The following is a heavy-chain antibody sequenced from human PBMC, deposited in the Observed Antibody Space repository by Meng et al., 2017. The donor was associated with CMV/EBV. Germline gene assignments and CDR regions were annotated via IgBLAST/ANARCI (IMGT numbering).Heavy chain of an antibody. Sequence: GGSLRLSCAASGFTFSSYGMHWVRQAPGKGLEWVSAISGSGGSTYYADSVKGRFTISRDNSKNTLYLQMNSLRAEDTAVYYCATETIFGVASYGMDVWGQGTTVTVSS. V-gene: IGHV3-23*01. CDR1: GFTFSSYG. CDR3: ATETIFGVASYGMDV. CDR2: ISGSGGST. D-gene: IGHD3-3*01. J-gene: IGHJ6*02.